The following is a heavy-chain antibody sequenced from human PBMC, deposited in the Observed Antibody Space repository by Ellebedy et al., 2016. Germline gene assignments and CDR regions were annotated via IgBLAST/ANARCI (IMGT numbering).Heavy chain of an antibody. CDR3: AARGPALSASGYSSSWLL. CDR1: GFTFSSYS. D-gene: IGHD6-13*01. V-gene: IGHV3-21*01. CDR2: ISSSSSYI. J-gene: IGHJ4*02. Sequence: GGSLRLSXAASGFTFSSYSMNWVRQAPGKGLEWVSSISSSSSYIYYADSVKGRFTISRDNAKNSLYLQMNSLRAEDTAVYYCAARGPALSASGYSSSWLLWGQGTLVTVSS.